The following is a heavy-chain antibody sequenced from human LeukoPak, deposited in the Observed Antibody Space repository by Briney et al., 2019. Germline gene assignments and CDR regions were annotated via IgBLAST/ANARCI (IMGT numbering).Heavy chain of an antibody. J-gene: IGHJ4*02. V-gene: IGHV4-4*07. D-gene: IGHD6-13*01. CDR3: ARDGPGIAAAGTFDY. CDR2: IYTSGST. CDR1: GGSISSYY. Sequence: SETLPLTCTVSGGSISSYYWSWIRQPAGKGLEWIGRIYTSGSTNYNPSLKSRVTMSVDTSKNQFSLKLSSVTAADTAVYYCARDGPGIAAAGTFDYWGQGTLVTVSS.